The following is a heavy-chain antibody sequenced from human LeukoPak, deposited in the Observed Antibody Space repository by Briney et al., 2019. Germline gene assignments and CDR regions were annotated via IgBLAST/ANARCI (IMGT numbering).Heavy chain of an antibody. Sequence: SETLSLTCAVYGESFSGYYWSWIRQPPGKGLEWIGEVNHSGSTNYNPSLESRVTISVDTSKNQFSLKLSSVTAADTAVYYCARGGPGQQLVLVYWGQGTLVTVSS. CDR2: VNHSGST. CDR3: ARGGPGQQLVLVY. D-gene: IGHD6-13*01. CDR1: GESFSGYY. J-gene: IGHJ4*02. V-gene: IGHV4-34*01.